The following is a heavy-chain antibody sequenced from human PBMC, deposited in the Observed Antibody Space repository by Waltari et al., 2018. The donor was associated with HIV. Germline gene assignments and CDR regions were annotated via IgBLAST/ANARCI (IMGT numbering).Heavy chain of an antibody. CDR1: GYTFTDHY. CDR2: IYPNSGDT. CDR3: ARQMTFYDALDI. Sequence: QVQLVQSGAEVRKPGASLKVSCKTSGYTFTDHYIHWVRQAPGQGPEWMGWIYPNSGDTHFAEKFQGRVTLTRDTSIRTAYVEVSNLRSDDTAVYYCARQMTFYDALDIWGQGTMVSVSS. J-gene: IGHJ3*02. V-gene: IGHV1-2*02.